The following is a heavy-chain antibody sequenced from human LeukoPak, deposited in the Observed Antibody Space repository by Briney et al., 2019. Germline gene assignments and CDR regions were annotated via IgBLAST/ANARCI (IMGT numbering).Heavy chain of an antibody. D-gene: IGHD3-10*01. J-gene: IGHJ2*01. Sequence: SATLSLTCTVSGGSISSSSYYWGWIRQPPGKGLEWFGSIYFIGSTYYKPSLKSRATISVDTSKNHFYLTVSSVTAADTAVYYCARHLSGSGAWYFDLWGRGTLVTVSS. V-gene: IGHV4-39*01. CDR3: ARHLSGSGAWYFDL. CDR1: GGSISSSSYY. CDR2: IYFIGST.